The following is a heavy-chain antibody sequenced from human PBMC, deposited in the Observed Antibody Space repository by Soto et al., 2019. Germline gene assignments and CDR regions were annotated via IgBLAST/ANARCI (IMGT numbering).Heavy chain of an antibody. D-gene: IGHD3-22*01. CDR1: GRTFRNSA. CDR3: AIPPEGGYKDGMDV. Sequence: GASVKVSCKASGRTFRNSAISWVRQAPGQGLEWMGGIIPILGSANYAQNFQGRVTITADESTTTTYLELSSLRSEDTAVYYCAIPPEGGYKDGMDVWGQGTTVTVSS. V-gene: IGHV1-69*13. J-gene: IGHJ6*02. CDR2: IIPILGSA.